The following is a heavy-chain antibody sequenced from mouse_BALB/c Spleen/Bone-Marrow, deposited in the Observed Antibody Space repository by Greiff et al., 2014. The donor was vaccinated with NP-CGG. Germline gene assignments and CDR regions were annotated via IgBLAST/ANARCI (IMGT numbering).Heavy chain of an antibody. CDR1: GFNIKDTY. CDR2: IDPANGNT. CDR3: ARNYGFDKPSTS. J-gene: IGHJ3*01. Sequence: VQLQQPGAELVKPGASVKLSCTASGFNIKDTYMHWVKQRPEQGLEWIGRIDPANGNTKYDPKFQGKATITADTSSNTAYLQLSSLTSEDTAVYYCARNYGFDKPSTSSGQAYLVPVPA. D-gene: IGHD2-14*01. V-gene: IGHV14-3*02.